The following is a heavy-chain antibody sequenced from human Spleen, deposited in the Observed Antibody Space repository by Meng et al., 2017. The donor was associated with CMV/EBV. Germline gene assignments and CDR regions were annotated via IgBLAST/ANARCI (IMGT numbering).Heavy chain of an antibody. CDR1: GFSLSNARMG. Sequence: SGPTLVKPTETLTLTCTVSGFSLSNARMGVSWIRQPPGKALEWLARIDWDDDKFYSTSLKTRLTISKDTSKNQVVLTMTNMDPVDTATYYCARTGGGRSSWFYFDYWGQGTLVTVSS. CDR2: IDWDDDK. J-gene: IGHJ4*02. D-gene: IGHD3-3*01. CDR3: ARTGGGRSSWFYFDY. V-gene: IGHV2-70D*14.